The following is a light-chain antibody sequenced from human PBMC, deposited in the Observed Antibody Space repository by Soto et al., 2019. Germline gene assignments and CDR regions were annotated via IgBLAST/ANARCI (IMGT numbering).Light chain of an antibody. CDR3: CSYARSSPYV. V-gene: IGLV2-14*03. CDR1: SSDVGGYNY. Sequence: QSALTQPASVSGSPGQSITISCTGTSSDVGGYNYVSWYQHHPGKAPKLMIYDVSNRPSGVSNRFSGSKSANTASLTISGLRAEDEAHYYCCSYARSSPYVFGTGTKLTVL. J-gene: IGLJ1*01. CDR2: DVS.